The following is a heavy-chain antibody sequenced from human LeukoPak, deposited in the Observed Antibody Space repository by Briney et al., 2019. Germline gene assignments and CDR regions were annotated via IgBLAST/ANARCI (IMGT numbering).Heavy chain of an antibody. J-gene: IGHJ2*01. CDR1: GYRFTSDW. Sequence: ESLKISCKGSGYRFTSDWIGWVRQMPGKGLEWMAIIWPGNSDTRYSPSSEGQVTISVDTSINTAYLQWSSLKTSDTAMYYCARQRDPYWHFEFWGRGTLVTVSS. CDR3: ARQRDPYWHFEF. V-gene: IGHV5-51*01. CDR2: IWPGNSDT.